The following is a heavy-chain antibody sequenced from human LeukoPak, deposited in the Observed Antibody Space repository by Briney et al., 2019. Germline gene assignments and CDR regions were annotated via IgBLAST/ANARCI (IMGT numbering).Heavy chain of an antibody. CDR2: ISSSSSYI. CDR1: GFTFSSYS. J-gene: IGHJ3*02. V-gene: IGHV3-21*01. D-gene: IGHD3-22*01. Sequence: GGSLRLSCAASGFTFSSYSMNWVRQAPGKGLEWVSSISSSSSYIYYADSVKGRFTISRDNAKNSLYLQMNSLRAEDTAVYYCARDSGYYYDSSGYQAAFDIWGQGTMVTVSS. CDR3: ARDSGYYYDSSGYQAAFDI.